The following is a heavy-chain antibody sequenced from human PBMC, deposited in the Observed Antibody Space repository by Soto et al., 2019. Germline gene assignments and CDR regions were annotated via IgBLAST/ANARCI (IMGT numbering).Heavy chain of an antibody. J-gene: IGHJ4*02. Sequence: ASVKVSCKASGYTFTSYAMHWVRQAPGQRLEWMGWVNADNGNTDYAQHFQGRVTLTSDTSMSTAYMELSSLTSEDTAVYYCEVTTGYWGQGTMVTVSS. CDR1: GYTFTSYA. CDR3: EVTTGY. V-gene: IGHV1-3*01. CDR2: VNADNGNT. D-gene: IGHD2-21*02.